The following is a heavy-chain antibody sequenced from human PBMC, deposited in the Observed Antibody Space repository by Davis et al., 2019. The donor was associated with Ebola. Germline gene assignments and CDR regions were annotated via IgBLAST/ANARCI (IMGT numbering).Heavy chain of an antibody. J-gene: IGHJ5*02. CDR1: GGSISSSNW. Sequence: PSETLSLTCAVSGGSISSSNWWSWVRQPPGKGLEWIGYIYYSGSTYYNPSLKSRVTISVDTSKNQFSLKLSSVTAADTAVYYCAREGACGGDCYNNWFDPWGQGTLVTVSS. CDR3: AREGACGGDCYNNWFDP. D-gene: IGHD2-21*02. V-gene: IGHV4-30-4*01. CDR2: IYYSGST.